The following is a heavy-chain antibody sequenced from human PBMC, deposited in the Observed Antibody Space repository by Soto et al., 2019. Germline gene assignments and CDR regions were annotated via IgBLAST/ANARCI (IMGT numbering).Heavy chain of an antibody. V-gene: IGHV1-69*13. Sequence: SVKVSCKASGGTFSSYAISWVRQAPGQGLEWMGGIIPIFGTANYAQKFQGRVTITADESTSTAYMELSSLRSDDTAVYYCARDKAIWFDPWGQGTLVTVSS. D-gene: IGHD5-18*01. CDR1: GGTFSSYA. CDR3: ARDKAIWFDP. CDR2: IIPIFGTA. J-gene: IGHJ5*02.